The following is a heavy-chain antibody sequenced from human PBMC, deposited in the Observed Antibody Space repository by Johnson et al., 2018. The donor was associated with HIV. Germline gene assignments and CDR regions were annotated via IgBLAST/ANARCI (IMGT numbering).Heavy chain of an antibody. CDR1: GFIFGDYG. V-gene: IGHV3-20*04. Sequence: VQLVESGGGVLRPGGSLRLSCEGFGFIFGDYGLSWVRQRPGKGLQWVSGINWNGGSTGYADSVKGRCTISRDNGKNSLYMQMNNLRADDTALYYCAGRDSGSLSFDIWGQGTMVIVSS. CDR2: INWNGGST. J-gene: IGHJ3*02. CDR3: AGRDSGSLSFDI. D-gene: IGHD1-26*01.